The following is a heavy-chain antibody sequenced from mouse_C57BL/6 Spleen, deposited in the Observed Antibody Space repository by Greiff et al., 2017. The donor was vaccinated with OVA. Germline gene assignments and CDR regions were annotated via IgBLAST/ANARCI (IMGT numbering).Heavy chain of an antibody. CDR1: GYAFSSSW. CDR3: ARRSREGAMDY. Sequence: QVQLQQSGPELVKPGASVKISCKASGYAFSSSWMNWVKQRPGKGLEWIGRIYPGDGDTNYNGKFKGKATLTADKSSSTAYMQLSSLTSEDSAVYICARRSREGAMDYWGQGTSVTVSS. V-gene: IGHV1-82*01. CDR2: IYPGDGDT. J-gene: IGHJ4*01.